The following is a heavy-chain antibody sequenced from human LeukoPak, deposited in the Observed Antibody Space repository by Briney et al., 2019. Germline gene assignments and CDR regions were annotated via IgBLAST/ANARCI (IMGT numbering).Heavy chain of an antibody. D-gene: IGHD3-22*01. J-gene: IGHJ4*02. Sequence: PGGSLRLSCAASGFTFSSYAMSWVRQAPGKGLEWVSAISGSGGSTYYADSVKGRFTISRDNSKNTLYLQMNSLRAEDTAVYYCAKGDSSGYYPTRFPFDYWGQGTLVTVSS. CDR3: AKGDSSGYYPTRFPFDY. CDR2: ISGSGGST. V-gene: IGHV3-23*01. CDR1: GFTFSSYA.